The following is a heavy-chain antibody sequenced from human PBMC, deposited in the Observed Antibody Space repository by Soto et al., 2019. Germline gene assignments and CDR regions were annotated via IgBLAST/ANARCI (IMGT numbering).Heavy chain of an antibody. CDR3: AHSSSWLLRYSYYYMDV. Sequence: QITLKESGPALVKPTQTLTLTCTFSGFSLSTSGVGVGWIRQPPGKALEWLALIYWDDDKRSSPSLKSRLTITKDTSQARVVLTMTNMDPVDTATYFCAHSSSWLLRYSYYYMDVWGKGTTVTVSS. D-gene: IGHD2-15*01. J-gene: IGHJ6*03. CDR2: IYWDDDK. V-gene: IGHV2-5*02. CDR1: GFSLSTSGVG.